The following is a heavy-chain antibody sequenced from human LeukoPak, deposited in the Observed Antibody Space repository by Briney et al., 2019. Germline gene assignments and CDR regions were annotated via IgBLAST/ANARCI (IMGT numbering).Heavy chain of an antibody. CDR3: SKVRDYYDSAGNDYGDSPYFFDY. CDR2: IGGSGGRT. V-gene: IGHV3-23*01. Sequence: GGSLRLSCVVSGFMFGNYAMSWVRQAPGKGLEWVSAIGGSGGRTYYADSVKGRFAISRDNSKNTLYLQMNSLRAEDTAVYSCSKVRDYYDSAGNDYGDSPYFFDYWGQGTLVTVSS. J-gene: IGHJ4*02. D-gene: IGHD3-22*01. CDR1: GFMFGNYA.